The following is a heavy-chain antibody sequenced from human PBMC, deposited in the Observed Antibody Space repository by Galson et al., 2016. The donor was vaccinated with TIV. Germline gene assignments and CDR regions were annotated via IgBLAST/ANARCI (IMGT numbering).Heavy chain of an antibody. V-gene: IGHV1-8*01. CDR1: GYTLTGYD. J-gene: IGHJ3*02. CDR3: ARSYLGVGDPFDI. D-gene: IGHD3-16*01. Sequence: SVKVSCKASGYTLTGYDLNWVRPATGQGLEWMGLMNPNTGHTAYAPKFQGRVTMTRTTSLRTAYLELSIVRSEDTAVDYCARSYLGVGDPFDIWGQGTVVTVSS. CDR2: MNPNTGHT.